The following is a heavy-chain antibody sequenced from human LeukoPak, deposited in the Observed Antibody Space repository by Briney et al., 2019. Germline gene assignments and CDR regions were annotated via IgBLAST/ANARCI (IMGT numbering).Heavy chain of an antibody. J-gene: IGHJ4*02. Sequence: ASVKVSCKASGYTFNSYGFTWVRQAPGQGLEWMGWIIPYNGDTVYAQKLQGRVTMTTDTATNTVYLDLRSLRLDDTAVYYCARVNAQAAAGFFDYWGQGTLVTVSS. D-gene: IGHD6-13*01. CDR1: GYTFNSYG. CDR2: IIPYNGDT. CDR3: ARVNAQAAAGFFDY. V-gene: IGHV1-18*01.